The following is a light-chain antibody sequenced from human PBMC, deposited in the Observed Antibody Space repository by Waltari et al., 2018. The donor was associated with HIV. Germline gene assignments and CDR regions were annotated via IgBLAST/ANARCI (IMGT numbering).Light chain of an antibody. Sequence: DIQMTQYPPSLSASVGDRVTLTCRASEDINKYLNWFQQKPGQAPKPLIHGASRLESGVPSRFRGSGSGTDFSLTISSLQPEDFATYYCLQSFKTPLTFGPGTKVDIK. V-gene: IGKV1-39*01. CDR3: LQSFKTPLT. CDR2: GAS. J-gene: IGKJ3*01. CDR1: EDINKY.